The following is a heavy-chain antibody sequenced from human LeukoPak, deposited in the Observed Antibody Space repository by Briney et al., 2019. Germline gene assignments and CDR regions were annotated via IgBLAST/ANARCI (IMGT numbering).Heavy chain of an antibody. CDR3: ARAMKSGICSSTSCYFRANRWFDP. D-gene: IGHD2-2*01. CDR1: GGTFSSYA. Sequence: GASVKVSCKASGGTFSSYAISWVRQAPGQGLGWMGGIIPIFGTANYAQKFQGRVTITADESTSTAYMELSSLRSEDTAVYYCARAMKSGICSSTSCYFRANRWFDPWGQGTPVTVSS. CDR2: IIPIFGTA. J-gene: IGHJ5*02. V-gene: IGHV1-69*13.